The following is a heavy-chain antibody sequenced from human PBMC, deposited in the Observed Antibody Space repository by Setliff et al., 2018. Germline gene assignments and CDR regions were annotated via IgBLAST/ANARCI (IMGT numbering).Heavy chain of an antibody. V-gene: IGHV4-61*09. CDR3: ARESATIGEFPLYYFDK. CDR1: GGSISSGGFY. CDR2: FHTGGAT. D-gene: IGHD3-10*01. J-gene: IGHJ4*02. Sequence: SETLSLTCSVSGGSISSGGFYWSWIRQSAGRVLEWIGHFHTGGATDYNLSLKSRVTISLDSSKNQFSRRLSSVTAADAAVYFCARESATIGEFPLYYFDKWGQGIPVTVSS.